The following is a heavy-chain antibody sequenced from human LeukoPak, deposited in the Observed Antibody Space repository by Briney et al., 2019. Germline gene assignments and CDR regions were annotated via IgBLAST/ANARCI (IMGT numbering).Heavy chain of an antibody. Sequence: GGSLRLSCAASGFTFSSYAMHWVRQAPGKGLEYVSASSSNGGRTYYANSVKGRFTISRDNSKNTLYLQMGSLRAEDMAVYYCARDGNPSTLLWFGELFFDYWGQGTLVTVSS. CDR3: ARDGNPSTLLWFGELFFDY. V-gene: IGHV3-64*01. CDR1: GFTFSSYA. D-gene: IGHD3-10*01. CDR2: SSSNGGRT. J-gene: IGHJ4*02.